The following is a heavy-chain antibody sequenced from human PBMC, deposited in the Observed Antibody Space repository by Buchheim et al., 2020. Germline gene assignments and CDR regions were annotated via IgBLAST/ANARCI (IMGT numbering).Heavy chain of an antibody. CDR3: ARGTPRYYFDF. D-gene: IGHD3-10*01. V-gene: IGHV4-31*03. J-gene: IGHJ4*02. CDR2: MYNSGST. CDR1: GDSMERGGFY. Sequence: QVQLQESGPGLVKPSQTLSLTCTVSGDSMERGGFYWNWIRQHPGMGLEFIGYMYNSGSTYFNPSRRSRVTISADTSKNQFSLKLSSVTAADTAVYFCARGTPRYYFDFWGQGTL.